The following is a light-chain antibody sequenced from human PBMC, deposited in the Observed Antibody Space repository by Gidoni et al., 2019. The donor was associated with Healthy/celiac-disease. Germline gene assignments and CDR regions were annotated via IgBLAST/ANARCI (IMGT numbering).Light chain of an antibody. CDR3: MQALQTPFT. CDR1: QSLLHGNGYNY. V-gene: IGKV2-28*01. J-gene: IGKJ4*01. CDR2: LGS. Sequence: DIMMTQSPLSQPVTPGEPASISCRSSQSLLHGNGYNYLDWYLQKPGQSPQLLIYLGSNRASGVPDRFSGSGSGTDFTLKISRVEAEDVGTYYCMQALQTPFTFGGGTKVEIK.